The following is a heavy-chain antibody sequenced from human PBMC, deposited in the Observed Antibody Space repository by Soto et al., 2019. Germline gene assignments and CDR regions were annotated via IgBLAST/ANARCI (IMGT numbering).Heavy chain of an antibody. V-gene: IGHV3-33*01. Sequence: QVQLVESGGGVVQPGRSLRLSCAASGFTLSSYGIHWVRQAPGKGLEWVAVIWYDGSNKYYADSVKGRFTISRDNSKNTLYLQMNSLRAEDTAVYYCARAVVAATHNWFDPWGQGTLVTVSS. D-gene: IGHD2-15*01. CDR1: GFTLSSYG. CDR3: ARAVVAATHNWFDP. J-gene: IGHJ5*02. CDR2: IWYDGSNK.